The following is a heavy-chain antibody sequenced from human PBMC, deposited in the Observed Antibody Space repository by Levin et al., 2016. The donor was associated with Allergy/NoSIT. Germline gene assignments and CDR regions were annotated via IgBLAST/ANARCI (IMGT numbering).Heavy chain of an antibody. J-gene: IGHJ4*02. CDR2: IYHSGST. Sequence: WIRQPPGKGLEWIGEIYHSGSTNYNPSLKSRVTISVDKSKNQFSLKLSSVTAADTAVYYCATYELTHPMGHCSSTSCYYPFDCWGQGTLVTVSS. CDR3: ATYELTHPMGHCSSTSCYYPFDC. D-gene: IGHD2-2*01. V-gene: IGHV4-4*02.